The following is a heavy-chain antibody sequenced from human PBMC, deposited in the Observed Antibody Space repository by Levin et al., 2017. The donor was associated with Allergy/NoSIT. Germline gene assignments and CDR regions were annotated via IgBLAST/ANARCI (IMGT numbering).Heavy chain of an antibody. D-gene: IGHD6-13*01. CDR1: GFTFSSYA. J-gene: IGHJ6*03. V-gene: IGHV3-23*01. Sequence: SCAASGFTFSSYAMSWVRQAPGKGLEWVSAISGSGGSTYYADSVKGRFTISRDNSKNTLYLQMNSLRAEDTAVYYCAKEEAAGRGYYYYYYMDVWGKGTTVTVSS. CDR3: AKEEAAGRGYYYYYYMDV. CDR2: ISGSGGST.